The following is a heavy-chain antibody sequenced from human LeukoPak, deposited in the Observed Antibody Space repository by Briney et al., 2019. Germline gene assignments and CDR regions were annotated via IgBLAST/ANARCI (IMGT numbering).Heavy chain of an antibody. CDR2: IIPILGIA. J-gene: IGHJ5*02. D-gene: IGHD6-13*01. V-gene: IGHV1-69*04. CDR1: GGTFSSYA. CDR3: AREVAAAGTRPWFDP. Sequence: SVKVSCKASGGTFSSYAISRVRQAPGQGLEWMGRIIPILGIANYAQKFQGRVTITADKSTSTAYMELSSLRSEDTAVYYCAREVAAAGTRPWFDPWGQGTLVTVSS.